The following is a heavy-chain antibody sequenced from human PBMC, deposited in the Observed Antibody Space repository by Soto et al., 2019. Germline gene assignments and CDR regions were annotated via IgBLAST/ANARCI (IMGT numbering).Heavy chain of an antibody. CDR2: VIPVFNTS. V-gene: IGHV1-69*01. CDR3: ARGDEMTAVTIFEY. CDR1: GGAFGRYS. D-gene: IGHD4-17*01. Sequence: QVQLEQSGPEVKRPGTSVKVSCKASGGAFGRYSVSWVRQAPGQGLEWIGGVIPVFNTSNYSLKFQGRVAIFADLSTNTVFMELRSPRSEDTALYYCARGDEMTAVTIFEYWGQGTLVTVSS. J-gene: IGHJ4*02.